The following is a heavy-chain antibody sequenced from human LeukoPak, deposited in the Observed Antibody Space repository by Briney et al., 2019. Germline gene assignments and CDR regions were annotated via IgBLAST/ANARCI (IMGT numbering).Heavy chain of an antibody. Sequence: QPGRSLRLSCTASGFNFGSDAMHWVRQAPGKGLEWVAFIWYDGSNDHYADSVKGRFTISRDNSKNTVCLQMNSLRVEDTAVYYCARDPSGSGWSLSNWGQGTLVTVSS. D-gene: IGHD6-19*01. J-gene: IGHJ4*02. CDR3: ARDPSGSGWSLSN. CDR1: GFNFGSDA. CDR2: IWYDGSND. V-gene: IGHV3-33*01.